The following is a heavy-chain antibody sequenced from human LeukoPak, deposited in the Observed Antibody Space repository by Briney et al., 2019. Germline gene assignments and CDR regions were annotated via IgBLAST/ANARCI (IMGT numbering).Heavy chain of an antibody. V-gene: IGHV1-2*02. Sequence: VKVSCKASGYTFTGYYMHWVRQAPGQGLEWMGWINPNSGGTNYAQKFQGRVTMTRDTSISTAYMELSRLRSDDTAVYYCARGRYDFWSGYFPFDPWGQGTLVTVSS. J-gene: IGHJ5*02. CDR1: GYTFTGYY. D-gene: IGHD3-3*01. CDR3: ARGRYDFWSGYFPFDP. CDR2: INPNSGGT.